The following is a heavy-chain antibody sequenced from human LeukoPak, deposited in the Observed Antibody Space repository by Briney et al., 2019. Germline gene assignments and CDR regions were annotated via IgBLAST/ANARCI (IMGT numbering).Heavy chain of an antibody. CDR1: GGTFSSYA. D-gene: IGHD6-19*01. J-gene: IGHJ4*02. V-gene: IGHV1-8*02. Sequence: ASVKVSCKASGGTFSSYAISWVRQATGQGLEWMGWMNPNSGNTGYAQKFQGRVTMTRDTSISTAYMELTSLTSEDTAIYYCARGLAVAGTGYWGQGTLVTVSS. CDR3: ARGLAVAGTGY. CDR2: MNPNSGNT.